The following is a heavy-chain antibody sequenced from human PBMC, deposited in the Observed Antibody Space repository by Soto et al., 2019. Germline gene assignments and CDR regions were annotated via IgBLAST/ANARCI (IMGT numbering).Heavy chain of an antibody. Sequence: ASVKVSCKASGYTFTSYAMHWVRQAPGQRHEWMGWINAGNGNTKYTQKFQGRVTITRGTSASTAYMELRSLRYEDTAVYYCARSGSCSWTSNYGGLGYFQHWGQGTLVTVSS. CDR2: INAGNGNT. V-gene: IGHV1-3*01. CDR1: GYTFTSYA. J-gene: IGHJ1*01. D-gene: IGHD6-13*01. CDR3: ARSGSCSWTSNYGGLGYFQH.